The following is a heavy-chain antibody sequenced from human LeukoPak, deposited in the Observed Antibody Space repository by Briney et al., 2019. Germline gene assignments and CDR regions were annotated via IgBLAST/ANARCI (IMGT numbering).Heavy chain of an antibody. CDR3: ARERGGVWFGELSPFDY. Sequence: SQTLSLTCTVSGGPISSGDYYWSWIRQPPGKGLEWNGDIYYSGSHYYNPSLQIRVTISVDTSKNQFSLKLSSVTAADTAVYYGARERGGVWFGELSPFDYWGQGTLVTVSS. D-gene: IGHD3-10*01. J-gene: IGHJ4*02. V-gene: IGHV4-30-4*01. CDR2: IYYSGSH. CDR1: GGPISSGDYY.